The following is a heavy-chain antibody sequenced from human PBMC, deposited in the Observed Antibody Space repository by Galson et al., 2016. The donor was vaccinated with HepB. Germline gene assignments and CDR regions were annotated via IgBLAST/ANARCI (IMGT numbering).Heavy chain of an antibody. Sequence: SLRLSCAASGFKFNVHTMSWVRQAPGRGLEWVSSIGADSDYAQYADSVRGRFTVSRDNARNSLFLQMNDLRLEDTAIYYCATYTKPLLRKLADLFDNWGHGSLVSVSS. CDR2: IGADSDYA. CDR1: GFKFNVHT. D-gene: IGHD3-22*01. J-gene: IGHJ4*01. CDR3: ATYTKPLLRKLADLFDN. V-gene: IGHV3-21*01.